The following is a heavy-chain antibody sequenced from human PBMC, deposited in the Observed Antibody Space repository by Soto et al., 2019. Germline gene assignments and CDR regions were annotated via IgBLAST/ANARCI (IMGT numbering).Heavy chain of an antibody. CDR1: GGSISSTSNY. Sequence: SETLSLTCTVSGGSISSTSNYWGWIRQPPGKGLEWIGYIFHTGSTNYNPSLKSRVTISVDTSKNQFSLKLSSVTAADTAVYYCARGYGRNFDYWGQGTLVTVSS. CDR2: IFHTGST. J-gene: IGHJ4*02. CDR3: ARGYGRNFDY. V-gene: IGHV4-61*05. D-gene: IGHD5-18*01.